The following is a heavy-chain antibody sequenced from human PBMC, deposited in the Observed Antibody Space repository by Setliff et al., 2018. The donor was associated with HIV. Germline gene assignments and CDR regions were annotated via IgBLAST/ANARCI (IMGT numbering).Heavy chain of an antibody. J-gene: IGHJ6*03. CDR2: IYQSGTT. CDR3: ARGVIEKDYDYVDIYYYNYMDV. V-gene: IGHV4-39*07. D-gene: IGHD5-12*01. Sequence: SETLSLTCSVSGGPITTSTYYGGWIRQPPGKGLEWIGNIYQSGTTYYNASLTSRVTMTVDTSKNQYSLKLNSVNAADPAVYFCARGVIEKDYDYVDIYYYNYMDVWDKVTTVTVSS. CDR1: GGPITTSTYY.